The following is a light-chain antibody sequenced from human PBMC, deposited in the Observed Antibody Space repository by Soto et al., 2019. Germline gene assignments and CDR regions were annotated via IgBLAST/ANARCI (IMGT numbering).Light chain of an antibody. V-gene: IGKV3-15*01. J-gene: IGKJ2*01. CDR2: DAS. CDR1: QGLGSR. CDR3: QHYHGWVKA. Sequence: EIVMTQSPATLSVSPGGTATLSCRASQGLGSRLAWYQQKPGQAPRLLVYDASTRATGVPDRFSGSESETDFTLTIISLQPEDSAVYYCQHYHGWVKAFGQGTKLEIK.